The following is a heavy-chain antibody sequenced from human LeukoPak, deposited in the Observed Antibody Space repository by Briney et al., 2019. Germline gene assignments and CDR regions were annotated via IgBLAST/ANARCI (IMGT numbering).Heavy chain of an antibody. D-gene: IGHD2-15*01. CDR2: INPNSGGT. V-gene: IGHV1-2*06. Sequence: GASVKVSCKASGYTFTGYYMHWVRQAPGQGLEWMGRINPNSGGTNYAQKFQGRVTMTRDTSISTAYMELSRLRSDDTAVYYCARGVVVVAATHVFDPWGQGTLVTVSS. CDR1: GYTFTGYY. J-gene: IGHJ5*02. CDR3: ARGVVVVAATHVFDP.